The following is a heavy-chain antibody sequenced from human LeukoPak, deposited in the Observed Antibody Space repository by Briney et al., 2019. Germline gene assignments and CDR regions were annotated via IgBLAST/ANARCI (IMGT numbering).Heavy chain of an antibody. V-gene: IGHV4-30-2*01. Sequence: SETLSLTCAVSGGSISSGGYSWSWIRQPPGKGLEWIGYIYHSGSTYYNPSLKSRVTISVDRSKNQFSLKLSSVTAADTAVYYCAKDHRPLLWFGEEDYWGQGTLVTVSS. CDR1: GGSISSGGYS. J-gene: IGHJ4*02. D-gene: IGHD3-10*01. CDR3: AKDHRPLLWFGEEDY. CDR2: IYHSGST.